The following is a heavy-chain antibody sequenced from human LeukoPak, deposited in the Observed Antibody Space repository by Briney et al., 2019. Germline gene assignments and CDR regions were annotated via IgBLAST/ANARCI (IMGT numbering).Heavy chain of an antibody. CDR2: FSGTSTLT. Sequence: GGSLRLSCAASGFDFSHYGMSWARQSPGKGLEWVSTFSGTSTLTYYADSVKGRFTISRDDSKNVLYLQMNSLRDEDTAVYYCAKGDSYYDLLTCFDFWGPGTLITVSS. J-gene: IGHJ4*02. D-gene: IGHD3-9*01. CDR3: AKGDSYYDLLTCFDF. V-gene: IGHV3-23*01. CDR1: GFDFSHYG.